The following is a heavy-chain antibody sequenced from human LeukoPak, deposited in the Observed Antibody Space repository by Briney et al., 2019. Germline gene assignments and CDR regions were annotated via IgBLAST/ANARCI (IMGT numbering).Heavy chain of an antibody. CDR1: GYTLTELS. CDR2: FDPEDGET. J-gene: IGHJ3*02. D-gene: IGHD2-15*01. V-gene: IGHV1-24*01. Sequence: ASVKVSCKVSGYTLTELSMHWVRQAPGKGLEWMGGFDPEDGETIYAQKFQGRVTMTEDTSTDTAYMELSSLRSEDTAVYWCGVVVANDAFDIWGQGTMVTVSS. CDR3: GVVVANDAFDI.